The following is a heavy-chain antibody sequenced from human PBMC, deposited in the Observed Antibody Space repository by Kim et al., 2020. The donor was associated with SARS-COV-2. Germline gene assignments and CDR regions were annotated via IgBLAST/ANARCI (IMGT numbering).Heavy chain of an antibody. V-gene: IGHV4-39*01. Sequence: SETLSLTCTVSGGSITSSSYYRGWIRQPSGKGLEWIASMYYSGSTYYNPSLKSRVTISADTSKNQFSLKLSSVTAADTAVYYCAKLDTTIMAFNIWGQGTMVTVSS. CDR3: AKLDTTIMAFNI. J-gene: IGHJ3*02. D-gene: IGHD1-1*01. CDR1: GGSITSSSYY. CDR2: MYYSGST.